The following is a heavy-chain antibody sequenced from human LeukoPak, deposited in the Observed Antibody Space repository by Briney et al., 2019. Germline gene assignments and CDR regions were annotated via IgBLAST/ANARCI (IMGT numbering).Heavy chain of an antibody. CDR2: ISGSSGST. V-gene: IGHV3-23*01. CDR1: GFTFSSSA. Sequence: PGGSLRLSCAAPGFTFSSSAMSWVRQAPGKRLEWVSTISGSSGSTYYADSVKGRFTISRDNSTNTLYLQMNSLRAEDTAVYYCAKARLVVSSPSDAFDIWGRGTMVTASS. CDR3: AKARLVVSSPSDAFDI. D-gene: IGHD3-22*01. J-gene: IGHJ3*02.